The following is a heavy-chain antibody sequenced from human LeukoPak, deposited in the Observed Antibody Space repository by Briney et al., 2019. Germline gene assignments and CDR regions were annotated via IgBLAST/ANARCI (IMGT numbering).Heavy chain of an antibody. CDR1: GYVFTAFY. CDR2: IYPNTGGT. V-gene: IGHV1-2*02. D-gene: IGHD3-10*01. Sequence: ASVKVSCKASGYVFTAFYMHWVRQAPGQGLEWMGWIYPNTGGTNYAQKFQGRVTMTRDTSISTAYMELSGLRFADTAVYYCARGPSSFGELLPAYWGQGTLVTVSS. CDR3: ARGPSSFGELLPAY. J-gene: IGHJ4*02.